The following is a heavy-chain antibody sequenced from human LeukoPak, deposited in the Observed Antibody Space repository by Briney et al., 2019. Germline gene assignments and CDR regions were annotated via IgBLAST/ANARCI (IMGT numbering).Heavy chain of an antibody. D-gene: IGHD1-26*01. CDR2: ISSSSSYI. CDR1: GFTFSSYS. V-gene: IGHV3-21*01. J-gene: IGHJ4*02. CDR3: ARRIVGVTSPLFDY. Sequence: GGSLRLSCAASGFTFSSYSMNWVRQAPGKGLEWVSSISSSSSYIYYADSVKGRFTISRDNAKNSLYLQMNSLRAEDTAVYYCARRIVGVTSPLFDYWGQGTLVTVSS.